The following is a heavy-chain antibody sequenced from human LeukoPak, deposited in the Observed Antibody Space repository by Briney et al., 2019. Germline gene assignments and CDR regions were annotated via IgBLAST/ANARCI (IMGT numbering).Heavy chain of an antibody. J-gene: IGHJ3*02. V-gene: IGHV4-4*07. CDR3: ARIVGATSRGAFDI. CDR2: IYTSGST. D-gene: IGHD1-26*01. CDR1: GDSITNDKYY. Sequence: PSETLSLTCTVSGDSITNDKYYWNWIRQPAGKGLEWIGRIYTSGSTNYNPSLKSRVTMSVDTSKNQFSLKLSSVTAADTAVYYCARIVGATSRGAFDIWGQGTMVTVSS.